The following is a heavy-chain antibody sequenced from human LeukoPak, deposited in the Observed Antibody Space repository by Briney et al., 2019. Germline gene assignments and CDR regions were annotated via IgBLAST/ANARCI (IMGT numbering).Heavy chain of an antibody. CDR1: SESFSGYY. V-gene: IGHV4-34*01. CDR3: ARISAAGCFDH. CDR2: IYESGGT. J-gene: IGHJ4*02. D-gene: IGHD6-13*01. Sequence: PSETLSLTCTVYSESFSGYYWSWIRQSPGMGLEWIGEIYESGGTTYNPSLKSRVTISIDTSKNQFSLNLSSVTAADTAVYYCARISAAGCFDHWGQGTLVTVSS.